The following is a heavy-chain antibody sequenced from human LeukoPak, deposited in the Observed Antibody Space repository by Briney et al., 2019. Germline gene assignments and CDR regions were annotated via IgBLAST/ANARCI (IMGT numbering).Heavy chain of an antibody. J-gene: IGHJ3*02. CDR2: INPNSGGT. CDR1: GYTFTGYY. CDR3: ASTRDDYSHDAFDI. Sequence: GASVKVSFKASGYTFTGYYMHWVRQAPGQGLEWMGWINPNSGGTNYAQKFQGRVTMTRDTSISTAYMELSRLRSDDTAVYYCASTRDDYSHDAFDIWGQGTMVTVSS. D-gene: IGHD5-24*01. V-gene: IGHV1-2*02.